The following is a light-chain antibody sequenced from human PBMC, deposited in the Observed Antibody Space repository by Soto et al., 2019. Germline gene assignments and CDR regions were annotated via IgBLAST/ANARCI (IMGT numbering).Light chain of an antibody. CDR1: QSVSFW. J-gene: IGKJ1*01. CDR3: QQYNTYWT. V-gene: IGKV1-5*03. CDR2: KAS. Sequence: DIQMTQSPSTLPAAIGDRVTTTFRASQSVSFWLAWYQQKPGQAPKLLIYKASNLESGVPSRFSGRGFGTEFTLTISSLQPDDFATYYCQQYNTYWTFGQGTKVDIK.